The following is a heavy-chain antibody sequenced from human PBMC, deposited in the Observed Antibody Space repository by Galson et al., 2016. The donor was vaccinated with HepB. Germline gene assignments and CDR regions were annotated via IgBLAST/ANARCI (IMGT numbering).Heavy chain of an antibody. CDR2: TSGSGDRT. V-gene: IGHV3-23*01. Sequence: SLRLSCAASGFTFSTSPMSWVRRAPGKGLEWLSSTSGSGDRTYYTDSVKGRFTISRDTSKNTLYLQMSSLRVDDTALYYCTRDPASYNWGQGTLVLVSS. D-gene: IGHD2-21*01. CDR1: GFTFSTSP. CDR3: TRDPASYN. J-gene: IGHJ4*02.